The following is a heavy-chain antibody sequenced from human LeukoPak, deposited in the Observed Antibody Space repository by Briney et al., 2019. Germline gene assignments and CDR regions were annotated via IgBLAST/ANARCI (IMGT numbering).Heavy chain of an antibody. V-gene: IGHV4-34*01. J-gene: IGHJ4*02. D-gene: IGHD6-19*01. CDR1: GGSFSGYY. Sequence: SETLSLTCAVYGGSFSGYYWSWIRQPPGKWLEWIGEINHSGSTNYNPSLKSRVTISVDTSKNQFSLKLSSVTAADTAVYYCARGRRSSGWYGYWGQGTLVTVSS. CDR3: ARGRRSSGWYGY. CDR2: INHSGST.